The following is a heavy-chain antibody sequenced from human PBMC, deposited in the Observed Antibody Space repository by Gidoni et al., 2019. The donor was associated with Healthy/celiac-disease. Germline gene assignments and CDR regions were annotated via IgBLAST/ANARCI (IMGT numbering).Heavy chain of an antibody. Sequence: QVQLVESGGGVVQPGRSLRLSCAASGVTFSSYGMHWVRQAPGKGLEWVAVIWYDGSNKYYADSVKGRFTISRDNSKNTLYLQMNSLRAEDTAVYYCARAKPPGTGDKNWFDPWGQGTLVTVSS. J-gene: IGHJ5*02. V-gene: IGHV3-33*01. CDR3: ARAKPPGTGDKNWFDP. CDR1: GVTFSSYG. D-gene: IGHD7-27*01. CDR2: IWYDGSNK.